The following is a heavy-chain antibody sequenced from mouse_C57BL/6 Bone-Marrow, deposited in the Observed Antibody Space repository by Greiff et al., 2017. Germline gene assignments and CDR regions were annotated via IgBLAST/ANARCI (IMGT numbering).Heavy chain of an antibody. CDR3: ARFPETMDY. V-gene: IGHV1-22*01. Sequence: EVQLQQSGPELVKPGASVKMSCKASGYTFPDYNMHWVKQSHGKSLEWIGYINPNNGGTSYNQKFKGKATLPVNKSSSTAYMALRSLTSEDSAVYNCARFPETMDYWGQGTSVTVSS. J-gene: IGHJ4*01. CDR2: INPNNGGT. CDR1: GYTFPDYN.